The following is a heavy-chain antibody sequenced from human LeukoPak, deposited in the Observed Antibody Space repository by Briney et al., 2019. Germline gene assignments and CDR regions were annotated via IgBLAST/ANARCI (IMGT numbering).Heavy chain of an antibody. CDR1: GFTFRDVW. J-gene: IGHJ4*02. Sequence: GESLKISCTATGFTFRDVWMTWVRQAPGKGLEWVGRIQTITDGGTTDYAAFVRGRFTISRDDSKNTLYLQLNSLKTEDTAVYYCTSTLGYWGQGTLVTVSS. D-gene: IGHD3-16*01. V-gene: IGHV3-15*01. CDR3: TSTLGY. CDR2: IQTITDGGTT.